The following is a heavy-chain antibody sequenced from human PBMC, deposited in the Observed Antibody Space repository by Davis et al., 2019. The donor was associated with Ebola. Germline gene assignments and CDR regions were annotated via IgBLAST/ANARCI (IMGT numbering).Heavy chain of an antibody. V-gene: IGHV3-30*02. J-gene: IGHJ4*02. Sequence: GSLRLSCSASGFTFNIFDMHWVRQAPGRGLEWVAFVRSHGSDDHYADSVKGRFTISRDNSKNTLYLQMNSLRPEDTAVYYCARDSDDYSFDYWGQGTLVTVSS. CDR1: GFTFNIFD. D-gene: IGHD4-11*01. CDR3: ARDSDDYSFDY. CDR2: VRSHGSDD.